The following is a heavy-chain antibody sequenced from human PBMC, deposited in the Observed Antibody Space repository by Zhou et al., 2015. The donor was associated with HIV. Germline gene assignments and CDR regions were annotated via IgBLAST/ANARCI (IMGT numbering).Heavy chain of an antibody. CDR1: GYTFTSYG. V-gene: IGHV1-18*01. J-gene: IGHJ4*02. Sequence: QVQLVQSGAEVRRPGASVKVSCKASGYTFTSYGISWVRQAPGQGLEWMGWISAYNGNTNYAQKLQGRVTMTTDTSTSTAYMELRSLRSDDTAVYYCARDSRGQQRNTDWDYWGQGTLGHRLL. D-gene: IGHD6-13*01. CDR3: ARDSRGQQRNTDWDY. CDR2: ISAYNGNT.